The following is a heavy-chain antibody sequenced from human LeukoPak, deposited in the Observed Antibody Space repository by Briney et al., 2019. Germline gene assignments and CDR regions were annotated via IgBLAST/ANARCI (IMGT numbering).Heavy chain of an antibody. J-gene: IGHJ4*02. CDR3: AREGYFDSSGPSG. V-gene: IGHV3-48*04. D-gene: IGHD3-22*01. CDR2: ISSSSSTI. CDR1: GFTFSSYS. Sequence: GGSLRLSCAASGFTFSSYSMNWVRQAPGKGLEWVSYISSSSSTIYYADSAKGRFTISRDNAKNSLYLQMNSLRAEDTAVYYCAREGYFDSSGPSGWGQGTLVTVSS.